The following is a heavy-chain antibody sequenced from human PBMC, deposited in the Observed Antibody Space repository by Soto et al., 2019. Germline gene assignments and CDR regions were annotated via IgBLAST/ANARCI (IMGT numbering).Heavy chain of an antibody. CDR2: IYYSGST. J-gene: IGHJ6*02. V-gene: IGHV4-31*03. D-gene: IGHD4-4*01. CDR1: GGSISSGGYY. Sequence: QVQLQESGPGLVKPSQTLSLTCTVSGGSISSGGYYWSWIRQHPGKGLEWIGYIYYSGSTYYNPSLKSRVTISVDTSKNQFSLKLSYVTAADTAVYYCARAHLRVTIEGYYYYGMDVWGQGTTVTVSS. CDR3: ARAHLRVTIEGYYYYGMDV.